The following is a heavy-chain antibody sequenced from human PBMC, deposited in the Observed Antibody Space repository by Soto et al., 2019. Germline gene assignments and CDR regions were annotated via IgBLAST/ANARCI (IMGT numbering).Heavy chain of an antibody. D-gene: IGHD5-18*01. Sequence: QVQLVESGGGVVQPGRSLRLSCAASGFTFSSYGMHWVRQAPGKGLEWVAVIWYDGSNKYYVDSVKGRFTISRDNSKNTLYLQMTSLRGEDTAVYYCARYSDTGMEVLDYWGQGPLVTVSS. CDR2: IWYDGSNK. CDR3: ARYSDTGMEVLDY. J-gene: IGHJ4*02. CDR1: GFTFSSYG. V-gene: IGHV3-33*01.